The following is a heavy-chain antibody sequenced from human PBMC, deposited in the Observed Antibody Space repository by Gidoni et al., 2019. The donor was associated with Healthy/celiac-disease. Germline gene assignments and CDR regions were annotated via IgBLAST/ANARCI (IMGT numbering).Heavy chain of an antibody. CDR1: GGSISRYY. J-gene: IGHJ4*02. V-gene: IGHV4-59*08. CDR3: ARAPYGSGSYGPAGFDY. D-gene: IGHD3-10*01. Sequence: QVQLQEPGPGLVKPSETLALTCTVSGGSISRYYWSWIRPPPGKGLEWIGYIYYSGSTNYNPSLKSRVTISVDTATNQFSLKLSSVTAADTAVYYCARAPYGSGSYGPAGFDYWGQGTLVTVSS. CDR2: IYYSGST.